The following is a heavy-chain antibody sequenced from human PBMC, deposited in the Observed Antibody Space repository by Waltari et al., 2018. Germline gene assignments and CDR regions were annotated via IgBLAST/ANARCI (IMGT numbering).Heavy chain of an antibody. CDR1: GGSFCGSF. V-gene: IGHV4-34*01. CDR3: ARANTIFGVIRTWYYMDV. J-gene: IGHJ6*03. CDR2: INPSGRT. Sequence: QVQLQQWGAGLLKPSETLSLTCVVSGGSFCGSFLSWIRQPPGKGLEWLGEINPSGRTNYNPSLKSRVTISIDTSKIQFSLKLRSVTVADTAVYYCARANTIFGVIRTWYYMDVWGKGTPVTVSS. D-gene: IGHD3-3*01.